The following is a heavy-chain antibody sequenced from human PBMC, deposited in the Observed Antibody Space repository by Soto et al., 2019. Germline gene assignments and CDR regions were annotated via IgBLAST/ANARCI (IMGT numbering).Heavy chain of an antibody. CDR1: GGSISSGGYY. J-gene: IGHJ3*02. V-gene: IGHV4-31*03. CDR3: ARSETSRNAFDI. CDR2: IYYSGST. Sequence: KPSETLSLTCTVSGGSISSGGYYWSWIRQHPGKGLEWIGYIYYSGSTYYNPSLKSRVTISVDTSKNQFSLKLSSVTAADTAVYYCARSETSRNAFDIWGQGTMVTVSS.